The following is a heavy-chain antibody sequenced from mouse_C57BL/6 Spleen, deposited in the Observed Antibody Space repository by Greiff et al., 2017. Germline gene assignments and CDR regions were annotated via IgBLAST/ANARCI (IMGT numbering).Heavy chain of an antibody. V-gene: IGHV2-6-1*01. CDR1: GFSLTSYG. CDR2: IWSDGST. Sequence: VQVVESGPGLVAPSQSLSITCTVSGFSLTSYGVHWVRQPPGKGLEWLVVIWSDGSTTYNSALNSRLSISKDNSKSQVFLKMNSLQTDDTAMYYCARHRYYGSSYAMDYWGQGTSVTVSS. D-gene: IGHD1-1*01. J-gene: IGHJ4*01. CDR3: ARHRYYGSSYAMDY.